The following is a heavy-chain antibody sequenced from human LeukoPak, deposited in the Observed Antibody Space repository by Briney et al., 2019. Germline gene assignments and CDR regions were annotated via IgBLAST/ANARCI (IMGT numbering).Heavy chain of an antibody. Sequence: GSLRLSCAASGFTFSNYAMTWVRQAPGKGLEWVSMISSSGSATYHGDSVKGRFTISRDNSKNTLFLQMNSLRAEDTAVYYCAIRTTAAAQPAMRGYWGQGTLVTVSS. D-gene: IGHD2-2*01. CDR1: GFTFSNYA. CDR3: AIRTTAAAQPAMRGY. J-gene: IGHJ4*02. CDR2: ISSSGSAT. V-gene: IGHV3-23*01.